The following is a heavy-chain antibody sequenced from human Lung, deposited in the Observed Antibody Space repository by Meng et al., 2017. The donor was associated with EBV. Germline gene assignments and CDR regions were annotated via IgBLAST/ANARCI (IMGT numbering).Heavy chain of an antibody. CDR1: GFTFSRSW. V-gene: IGHV3-74*01. J-gene: IGHJ4*02. CDR3: VRVDMG. D-gene: IGHD3-9*01. Sequence: VQLVESGGGLVQPGGSLRLSCAASGFTFSRSWMQWVRQAPGKGLVWVSRINSDGTTTTYADSVKGRFTISRDNARNTLYLQMNSLTAEDTGVYYCVRVDMGWGQGTLVTVSS. CDR2: INSDGTTT.